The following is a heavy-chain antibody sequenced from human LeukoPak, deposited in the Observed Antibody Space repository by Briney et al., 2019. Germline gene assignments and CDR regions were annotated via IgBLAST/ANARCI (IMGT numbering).Heavy chain of an antibody. V-gene: IGHV3-48*03. D-gene: IGHD7-27*01. CDR2: ISSSGRTI. J-gene: IGHJ3*02. Sequence: PGGSLRLSCAPSGFTFSSYEMNWVRQAPGKGLEWVSYISSSGRTICYADSVKGRFTISRDNAKNSLYLQMNSLRAEDTAVYYCARATNWGYAFDIWGQGTVVTVSS. CDR3: ARATNWGYAFDI. CDR1: GFTFSSYE.